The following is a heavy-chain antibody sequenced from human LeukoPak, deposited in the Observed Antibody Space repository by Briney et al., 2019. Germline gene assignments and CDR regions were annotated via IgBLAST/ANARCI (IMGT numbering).Heavy chain of an antibody. V-gene: IGHV4-31*03. CDR3: ARAHGHYYDSSGEAFDI. J-gene: IGHJ3*02. CDR2: IYYSGST. D-gene: IGHD3-22*01. Sequence: SQTLSLTCTVSGGSISSGGYYWSWIRQHPGTGLEWTGYIYYSGSTYYNPSLKSRVTISVDTSKNQFSLKLSSVTAADTAVYYCARAHGHYYDSSGEAFDIWGQGTMVTVSS. CDR1: GGSISSGGYY.